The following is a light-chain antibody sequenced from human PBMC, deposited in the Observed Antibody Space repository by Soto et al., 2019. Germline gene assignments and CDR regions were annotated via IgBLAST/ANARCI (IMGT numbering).Light chain of an antibody. CDR3: QQRSRWPPT. Sequence: VVLTQSPATLSLSPWERATLSCRASQSIATYLAWYQQKPGRAPSLLIFDASNRATGIPARFSGSGSGTDFTLTISSLEPEDFATYYCQQRSRWPPTFGHGTKVDIK. J-gene: IGKJ1*01. V-gene: IGKV3-11*01. CDR2: DAS. CDR1: QSIATY.